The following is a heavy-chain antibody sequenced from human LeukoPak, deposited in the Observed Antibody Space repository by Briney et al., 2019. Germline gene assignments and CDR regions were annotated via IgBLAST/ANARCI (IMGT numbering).Heavy chain of an antibody. D-gene: IGHD5-12*01. CDR3: ARGARYYFDY. J-gene: IGHJ4*02. CDR1: GYTFTDYY. V-gene: IGHV1-3*03. Sequence: GASVKVSCKASGYTFTDYYMHWVRQAPGQRLEWMGWINAGNDNTKYSQDFQGRVTITRDTSASTAYMELSSLRSGDMAVYYCARGARYYFDYWGQGTLVTVSS. CDR2: INAGNDNT.